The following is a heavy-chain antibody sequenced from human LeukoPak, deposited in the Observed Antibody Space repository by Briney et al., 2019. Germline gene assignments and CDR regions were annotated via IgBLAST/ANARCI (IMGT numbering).Heavy chain of an antibody. CDR3: TRLGTTVTTSSFDY. V-gene: IGHV3-15*07. D-gene: IGHD4-17*01. J-gene: IGHJ4*02. CDR2: SKRAIDGGTT. CDR1: GFSFSGAW. Sequence: GGSLRLSCAASGFSFSGAWMNWVRQAPGKGLEWVGRSKRAIDGGTTDYAAPVKGRFTISRDDSKNTAYLQMNSLKTEDTAVYYCTRLGTTVTTSSFDYWGQGTLVTVSS.